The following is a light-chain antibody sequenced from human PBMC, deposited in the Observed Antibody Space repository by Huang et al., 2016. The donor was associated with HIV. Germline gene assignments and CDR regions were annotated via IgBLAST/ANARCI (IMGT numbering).Light chain of an antibody. Sequence: DIQMTQSPSSLSASVGDTVTITCRASRSINSHLNWYQQRPGGAPTLLIYGASNWQSGVPSRFRGSGSATDYTLRISSLQPEDFATYFCQQSYSSHTFGQGTRLEIK. CDR3: QQSYSSHT. CDR1: RSINSH. J-gene: IGKJ5*01. CDR2: GAS. V-gene: IGKV1-39*01.